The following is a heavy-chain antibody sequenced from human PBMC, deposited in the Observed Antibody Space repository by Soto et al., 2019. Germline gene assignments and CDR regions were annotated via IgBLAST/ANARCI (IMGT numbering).Heavy chain of an antibody. CDR3: AREPGVDGDYQGDY. J-gene: IGHJ4*02. CDR1: GFTFSSYE. CDR2: ISSSGSTI. D-gene: IGHD4-17*01. Sequence: EVQLVESGGGLVQPGGSLRLSCAASGFTFSSYEMNWVRQAPGKGLEWVSYISSSGSTIYYADSVKGRFTISRDNAKNSLYLQMNSRRAEDTAVYYCAREPGVDGDYQGDYWGQGTLVTVSS. V-gene: IGHV3-48*03.